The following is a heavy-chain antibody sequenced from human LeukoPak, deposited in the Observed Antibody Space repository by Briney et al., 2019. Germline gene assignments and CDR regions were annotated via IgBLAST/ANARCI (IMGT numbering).Heavy chain of an antibody. Sequence: GGSLRLSCAASGFTFSSYGMSWVRQAPGKGLEWVSSIGDSGKTYSADSVKGRFSISRDNSKNTLYLQMTSLRAEDTAVYYCAKSIVGASSACDIWGQGTMVTVSS. J-gene: IGHJ3*02. CDR2: IGDSGKT. V-gene: IGHV3-23*01. CDR3: AKSIVGASSACDI. D-gene: IGHD1-26*01. CDR1: GFTFSSYG.